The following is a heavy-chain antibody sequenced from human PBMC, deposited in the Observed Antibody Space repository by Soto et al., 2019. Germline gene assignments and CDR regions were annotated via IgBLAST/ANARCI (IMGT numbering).Heavy chain of an antibody. D-gene: IGHD2-8*02. Sequence: PSETLSLTCTVPGASLSSGSYYWSWVRQPPGKGLEWIGYFYYTGTTKYNPSLESRVTISADTSKNQFSLNLTSVTAADTAVYYCARISYWVKDYWGQGALVTVSS. J-gene: IGHJ4*02. CDR3: ARISYWVKDY. CDR2: FYYTGTT. V-gene: IGHV4-61*01. CDR1: GASLSSGSYY.